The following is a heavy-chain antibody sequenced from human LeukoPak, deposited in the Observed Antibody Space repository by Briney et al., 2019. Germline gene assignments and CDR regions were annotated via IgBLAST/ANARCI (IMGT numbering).Heavy chain of an antibody. CDR1: GGSISSGGYS. V-gene: IGHV4-30-4*07. Sequence: TLSLTCAVSGGSISSGGYSWSWIRQPPVKGLEWIGYIYYSVNTYYSPSLKSRVTISVDTSKNQFSLKLSSVTAADTAVYYCARSCRILDIVATIRARLGGNGFDIWGQGTMVTVSS. D-gene: IGHD5-12*01. CDR2: IYYSVNT. J-gene: IGHJ3*02. CDR3: ARSCRILDIVATIRARLGGNGFDI.